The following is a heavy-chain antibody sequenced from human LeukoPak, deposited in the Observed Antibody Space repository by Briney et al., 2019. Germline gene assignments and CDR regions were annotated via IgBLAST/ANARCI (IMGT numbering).Heavy chain of an antibody. Sequence: GASVKVSCKSSGYTFTGYYMHWVRQAPGQGVEGMGLINPNSGGTNYAQKFQGRVTMTRDTSISTAYMELSRLRSDATAVYYCARPYRIAAAGPNGYWGQGTLVTVSS. J-gene: IGHJ4*02. D-gene: IGHD6-13*01. V-gene: IGHV1-2*02. CDR1: GYTFTGYY. CDR2: INPNSGGT. CDR3: ARPYRIAAAGPNGY.